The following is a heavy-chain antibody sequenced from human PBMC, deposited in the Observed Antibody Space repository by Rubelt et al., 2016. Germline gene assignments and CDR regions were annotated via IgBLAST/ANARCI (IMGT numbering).Heavy chain of an antibody. Sequence: EVQLLESGGGLVQPGGSLRLSCAASGFTFSAYAMTWVRQAPGKGLEWVSHISGSSGSTYYADSVKGRFTISRDNSRNKLDLQRNSLGGEETAVYYCAKDRGGSYYAGHYWGQGTLVTVSS. D-gene: IGHD1-26*01. J-gene: IGHJ4*02. V-gene: IGHV3-23*01. CDR3: AKDRGGSYYAGHY. CDR1: GFTFSAYA. CDR2: ISGSSGST.